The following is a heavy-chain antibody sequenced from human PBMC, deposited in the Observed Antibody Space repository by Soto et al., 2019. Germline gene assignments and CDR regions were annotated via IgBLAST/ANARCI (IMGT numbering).Heavy chain of an antibody. CDR1: GYNFAGYW. D-gene: IGHD3-3*01. J-gene: IGHJ4*02. Sequence: GESLKISCKGSGYNFAGYWIAWVRQMPGKGLELMGIIYPSDSDTRYRPSSQGQVTISADKSISSAYLQWSSLRASDTAMYYCARGGVSTRTFDYWGQGTPVTLSS. CDR3: ARGGVSTRTFDY. CDR2: IYPSDSDT. V-gene: IGHV5-51*01.